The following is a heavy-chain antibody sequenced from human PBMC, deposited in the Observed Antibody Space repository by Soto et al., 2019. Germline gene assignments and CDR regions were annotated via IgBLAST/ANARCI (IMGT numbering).Heavy chain of an antibody. D-gene: IGHD3-22*01. V-gene: IGHV1-3*01. CDR3: GRGCGYYYGDDY. Sequence: ASVKVSCKASGYTFTSYAMHWVRQAPGQRLEWMGWINAGNGNTKYSQKFQGRVTITRDTSASTAYMELSSLRSEDTAVYYCGRGCGYYYGDDYGGQGTLVPVPS. CDR2: INAGNGNT. J-gene: IGHJ4*02. CDR1: GYTFTSYA.